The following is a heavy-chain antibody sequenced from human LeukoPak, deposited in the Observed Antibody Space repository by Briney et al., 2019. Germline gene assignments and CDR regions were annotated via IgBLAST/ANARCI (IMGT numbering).Heavy chain of an antibody. CDR2: IYSGGST. J-gene: IGHJ4*02. CDR3: ARYSLRSSTSCYLGY. V-gene: IGHV3-53*01. CDR1: GFTVSSNY. Sequence: GGALRLSCAASGFTVSSNYMSWVREAPGKGLEWVSVIYSGGSTFYADSVKGRFTFSRDNSKTTLYLQMNCLRAEDTAVYYCARYSLRSSTSCYLGYWGQGTLVTVSS. D-gene: IGHD2-2*01.